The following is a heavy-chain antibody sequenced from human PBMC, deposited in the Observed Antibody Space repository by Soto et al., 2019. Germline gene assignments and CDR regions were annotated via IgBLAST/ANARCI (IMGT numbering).Heavy chain of an antibody. CDR1: GGSISSSSYY. J-gene: IGHJ4*02. CDR2: IYYSGST. D-gene: IGHD6-19*01. V-gene: IGHV4-39*01. CDR3: ARTRQQWLLDY. Sequence: SETLSLTCTVSGGSISSSSYYWGWIRQPPGKGLEWIGSIYYSGSTYYNPSLKSRVTISVDTSKDQFSLKLSSVTAADTAVYYCARTRQQWLLDYWGQGTLVTVSS.